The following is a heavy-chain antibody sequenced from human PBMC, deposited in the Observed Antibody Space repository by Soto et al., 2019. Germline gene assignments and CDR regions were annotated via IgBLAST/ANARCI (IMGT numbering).Heavy chain of an antibody. CDR2: ISGTGSRT. V-gene: IGHV3-23*01. J-gene: IGHJ4*02. D-gene: IGHD3-10*01. Sequence: GGSLRLSCAASGFPFINFAMSLVRQSPGKGLEWVSAISGTGSRTWYADSVRGRFTVSRDNSKNKLYLQMNSLRDEDTAVYYCAKFGASGSYFQFDYWGTGTMVTVSS. CDR1: GFPFINFA. CDR3: AKFGASGSYFQFDY.